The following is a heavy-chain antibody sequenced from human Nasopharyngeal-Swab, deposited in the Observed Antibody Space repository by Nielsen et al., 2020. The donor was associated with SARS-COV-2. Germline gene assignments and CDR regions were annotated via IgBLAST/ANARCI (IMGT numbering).Heavy chain of an antibody. CDR3: ARYGSTYYYDSSGYTQGVYFQH. CDR2: VYRSGLT. V-gene: IGHV4-4*02. CDR1: GGSTTSSNW. J-gene: IGHJ1*01. D-gene: IGHD3-22*01. Sequence: GSLRLSCTVSGGSTTSSNWWTWVRQSPRTGLEWIGEVYRSGLTNYNPSLKSRVTISVDTSKNQFSLKLSSVTAADTAVYYCARYGSTYYYDSSGYTQGVYFQHWGQGTLVTVSS.